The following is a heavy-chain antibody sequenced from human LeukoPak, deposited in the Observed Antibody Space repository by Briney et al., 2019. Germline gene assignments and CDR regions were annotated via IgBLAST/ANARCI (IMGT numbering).Heavy chain of an antibody. CDR2: TYYRSKWYN. V-gene: IGHV6-1*01. CDR1: GDSVSSYSVA. CDR3: ARDAAMGSYYYYGMDV. D-gene: IGHD5-18*01. Sequence: SQTLSLTCAISGDSVSSYSVAWNWIRQATARGLVWLGRTYYRSKWYNDYAVSVKSRITINPDTSKNQFSLQLNSVAPKDTAVYYCARDAAMGSYYYYGMDVWGQGTTVTVSS. J-gene: IGHJ6*02.